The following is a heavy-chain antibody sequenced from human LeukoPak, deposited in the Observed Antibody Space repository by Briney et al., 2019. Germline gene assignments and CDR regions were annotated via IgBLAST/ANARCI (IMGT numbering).Heavy chain of an antibody. D-gene: IGHD3-10*01. Sequence: ASVKVSCKASGYTFTSYYMHWVRQAPGQGLEWMGIINPSGGSTSYAQKFQGRVTMTRDTSTSTVYMELSSLRSEDTAVYYCATSYGSGSYYATSYFDYWGQGTLVTVSS. CDR3: ATSYGSGSYYATSYFDY. CDR1: GYTFTSYY. J-gene: IGHJ4*02. CDR2: INPSGGST. V-gene: IGHV1-46*01.